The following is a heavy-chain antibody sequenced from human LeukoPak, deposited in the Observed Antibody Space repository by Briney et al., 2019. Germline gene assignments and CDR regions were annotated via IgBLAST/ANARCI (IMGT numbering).Heavy chain of an antibody. CDR1: GYTFTSYG. J-gene: IGHJ5*02. Sequence: ASVKVSCTASGYTFTSYGISWVRQAPGQGLEWMAWISAYNGNTNYAQKLQGRVTMTTDTSTSTAYMELRSLRSDDTAVYYCARVGYYYGSRRFDPWGQGTLVTVSS. CDR2: ISAYNGNT. CDR3: ARVGYYYGSRRFDP. V-gene: IGHV1-18*01. D-gene: IGHD3-10*01.